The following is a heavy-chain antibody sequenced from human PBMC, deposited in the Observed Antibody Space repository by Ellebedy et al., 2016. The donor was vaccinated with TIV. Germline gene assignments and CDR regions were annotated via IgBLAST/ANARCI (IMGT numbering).Heavy chain of an antibody. J-gene: IGHJ2*01. CDR2: IYYNGVT. Sequence: SETLSLTCTVSGGSISSYYWSWIRQPPGKGLEWIGYIYYNGVTNFNPSLKGRVILSVDTSRNQFSLKLTSVTAADTAVYYCARSGGVWYFDFWGRGALVTVSS. V-gene: IGHV4-59*01. CDR1: GGSISSYY. D-gene: IGHD3-10*01. CDR3: ARSGGVWYFDF.